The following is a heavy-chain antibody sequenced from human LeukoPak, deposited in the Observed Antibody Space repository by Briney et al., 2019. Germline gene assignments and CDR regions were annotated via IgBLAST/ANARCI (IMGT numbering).Heavy chain of an antibody. Sequence: GGSLRLSCAASGFTFSTYGMNWVRQAPGKGLEWVGFIRSKAYGGATEYAASVKGRFTISRDDSKSIAYLQVNSLKTEDTAVYYCTRDRYYYDSSGYYGFDSWGQGTLVTVSS. CDR2: IRSKAYGGAT. J-gene: IGHJ4*02. D-gene: IGHD3-22*01. CDR3: TRDRYYYDSSGYYGFDS. V-gene: IGHV3-49*04. CDR1: GFTFSTYG.